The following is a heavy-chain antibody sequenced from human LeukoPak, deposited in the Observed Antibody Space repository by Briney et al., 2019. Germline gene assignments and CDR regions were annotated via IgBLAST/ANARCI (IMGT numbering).Heavy chain of an antibody. D-gene: IGHD6-19*01. CDR2: ISGSGGST. CDR3: AKGGEWLEFDY. CDR1: GFTFSSYE. J-gene: IGHJ4*02. Sequence: GGSLRLSCAASGFTFSSYEMNWVRQAPGKGLEWVSAISGSGGSTYYADSVKGRFTISRDNSKNTLYLQMNSLRAEDTAVYYCAKGGEWLEFDYWGQGTLVTVSS. V-gene: IGHV3-23*01.